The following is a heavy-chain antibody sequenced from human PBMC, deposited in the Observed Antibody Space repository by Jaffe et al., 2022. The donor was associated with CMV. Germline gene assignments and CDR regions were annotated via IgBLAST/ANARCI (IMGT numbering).Heavy chain of an antibody. D-gene: IGHD2-15*01. CDR1: GFTVSSNY. Sequence: EVQLVETGGGLIQPGGSLRLSCAASGFTVSSNYMSWVRQAPGKGLEWVSVIYSGGSTYYADSVKGRFTISRDNSKNTLYLQMNSLRAEDTAVYYCARVPGGRGSRWGGPYYYYMDVWGKGTTVTVSS. CDR2: IYSGGST. V-gene: IGHV3-53*02. CDR3: ARVPGGRGSRWGGPYYYYMDV. J-gene: IGHJ6*03.